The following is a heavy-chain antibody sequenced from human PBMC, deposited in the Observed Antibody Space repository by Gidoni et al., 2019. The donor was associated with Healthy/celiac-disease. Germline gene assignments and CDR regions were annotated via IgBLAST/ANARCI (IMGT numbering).Heavy chain of an antibody. CDR3: AKEKGGYSLYYYGMDV. CDR2: ISYDGSNK. J-gene: IGHJ6*02. Sequence: QVQLLASGGGVVQPGRSLRLSCAASGFTFSTYGMHWVRQAPGKGVEWVAVISYDGSNKYYADSVKGRFTISRDNSKNTLYLQMNSLRAEDTAVYYCAKEKGGYSLYYYGMDVWGQGTTVTVSS. CDR1: GFTFSTYG. D-gene: IGHD5-18*01. V-gene: IGHV3-30*18.